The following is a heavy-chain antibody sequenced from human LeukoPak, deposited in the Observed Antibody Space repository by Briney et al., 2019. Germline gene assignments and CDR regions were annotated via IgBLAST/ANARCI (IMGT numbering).Heavy chain of an antibody. CDR2: INHSGST. J-gene: IGHJ4*02. CDR3: ARGRRGYEWRYFDY. D-gene: IGHD5-12*01. Sequence: PSETLSLTCAVYGGSFSGYYWSWIRQPPGKGLEWIGEINHSGSTNYNPSLKSRVTISVDTSKNQFSLKLSSVTAADTAVYYCARGRRGYEWRYFDYWGQGTLVTVSS. V-gene: IGHV4-34*01. CDR1: GGSFSGYY.